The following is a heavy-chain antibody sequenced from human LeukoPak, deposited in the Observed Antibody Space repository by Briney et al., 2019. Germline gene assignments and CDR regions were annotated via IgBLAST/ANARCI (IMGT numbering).Heavy chain of an antibody. CDR1: GFTFSDYW. J-gene: IGHJ4*02. D-gene: IGHD1-7*01. CDR3: ARGWNYAFRFDY. Sequence: GGSLRLSCAASGFTFSDYWMTWVRQAPGKGLEWVAHIKQDGSEKYYVDSVKGRFTISRDNAKNLVYLQMNSLGAGDTAVYYCARGWNYAFRFDYWGQGTLVTVSS. V-gene: IGHV3-7*01. CDR2: IKQDGSEK.